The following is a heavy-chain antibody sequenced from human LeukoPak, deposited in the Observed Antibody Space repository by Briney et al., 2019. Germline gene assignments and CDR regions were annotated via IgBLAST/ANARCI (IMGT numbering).Heavy chain of an antibody. V-gene: IGHV4-38-2*02. CDR3: ARGYEGFDY. Sequence: SETLSLTCTVSGYSISSGYYWGWIRQPPGKGLEWIGSIYHSGSTNYNPSLKSRVTISVDTSKNQFSLKLSSVTAADTAVYYCARGYEGFDYWGQGTLVTVSS. CDR1: GYSISSGYY. J-gene: IGHJ4*02. CDR2: IYHSGST. D-gene: IGHD5-12*01.